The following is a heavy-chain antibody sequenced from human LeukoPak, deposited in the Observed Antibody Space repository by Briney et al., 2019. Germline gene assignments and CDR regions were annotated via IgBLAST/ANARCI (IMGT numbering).Heavy chain of an antibody. V-gene: IGHV1-46*01. CDR3: AREPQSCITMILRWRVYFDY. D-gene: IGHD3-22*01. Sequence: ASVKVSCKASGYTFTSYYMHWVRQAPGQGLEWMGIINPSGGSTSYAQKFQGRVTMTRDTSTSTVYMELSSLRSEDTAVYYCAREPQSCITMILRWRVYFDYWGQGTLVTVSS. CDR1: GYTFTSYY. J-gene: IGHJ4*02. CDR2: INPSGGST.